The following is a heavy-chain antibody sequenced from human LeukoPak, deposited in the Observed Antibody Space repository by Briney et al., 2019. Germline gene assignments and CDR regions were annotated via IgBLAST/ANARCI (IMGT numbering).Heavy chain of an antibody. J-gene: IGHJ4*02. CDR1: GGSISGYY. V-gene: IGHV4-4*07. Sequence: SETLSLTCTVSGGSISGYYWSWIRQPAGKGLEWIGLIYFSGSTNYNPSLESRVTMSVDTSKHQFSLKLTSVTAADTAVYHCARDMHSFGYYFDYWGQGILVTVSS. D-gene: IGHD5-18*01. CDR3: ARDMHSFGYYFDY. CDR2: IYFSGST.